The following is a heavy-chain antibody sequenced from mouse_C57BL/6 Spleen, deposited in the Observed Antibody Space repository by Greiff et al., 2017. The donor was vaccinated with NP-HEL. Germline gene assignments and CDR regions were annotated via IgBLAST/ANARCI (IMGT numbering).Heavy chain of an antibody. V-gene: IGHV7-3*01. CDR1: GFTFTDYY. Sequence: EVHLVESGGGLVQPGGSLSLSCAASGFTFTDYYMSWVRQPPGKALEWLGFIRNKANGYTTEYSASVKGRFTISRDNSQSILYLQMNALRAEDSATYYCARLYYGNYDWYFDVWGTGTTVTVSS. CDR2: IRNKANGYTT. J-gene: IGHJ1*03. CDR3: ARLYYGNYDWYFDV. D-gene: IGHD2-1*01.